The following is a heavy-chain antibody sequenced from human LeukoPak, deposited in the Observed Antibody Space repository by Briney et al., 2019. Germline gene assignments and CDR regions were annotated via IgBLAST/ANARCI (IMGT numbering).Heavy chain of an antibody. V-gene: IGHV1-24*01. D-gene: IGHD3-22*01. CDR3: TTKYYYDSSDYYVIDY. CDR1: GYTLTGLT. Sequence: ASVKVSCKVSGYTLTGLTMHWVRQAPGKGLEWMGTFDPENGETIYAQKFQGRVTMTEDTSTDTAYMELSSLRSEDTAVYYCTTKYYYDSSDYYVIDYWGQGTLVIVSS. J-gene: IGHJ4*02. CDR2: FDPENGET.